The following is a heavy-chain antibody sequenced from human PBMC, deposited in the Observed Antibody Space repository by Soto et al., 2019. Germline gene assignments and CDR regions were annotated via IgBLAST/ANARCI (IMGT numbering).Heavy chain of an antibody. V-gene: IGHV4-4*02. D-gene: IGHD1-1*01. CDR1: GDSIRSGNW. CDR2: IYHSGTA. Sequence: QVQLQESGPGLVRPSGTLSLTCAVSGDSIRSGNWLSWVGQAPQKGLEWLGEIYHSGTAMYNPSLMTRLTISVYKSKNQFSLTLISVPAADTAVYYCARKRELGLGNLYYGFWGHGTMVAVSS. CDR3: ARKRELGLGNLYYGF. J-gene: IGHJ4*01.